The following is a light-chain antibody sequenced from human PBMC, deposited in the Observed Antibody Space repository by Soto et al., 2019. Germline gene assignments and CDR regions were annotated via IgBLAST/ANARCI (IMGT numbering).Light chain of an antibody. CDR2: DTS. V-gene: IGKV3-11*01. Sequence: EIVLTQYPATLSLSPGERTTLSCRTSQTIRGLLNWYQQRPGQAPRLLIYDTSNRATDIPSRFSGSGSGTDFILTISSLVPEDFGVYFCQQRHNWPITFGHGTRLDIK. CDR1: QTIRGL. CDR3: QQRHNWPIT. J-gene: IGKJ5*01.